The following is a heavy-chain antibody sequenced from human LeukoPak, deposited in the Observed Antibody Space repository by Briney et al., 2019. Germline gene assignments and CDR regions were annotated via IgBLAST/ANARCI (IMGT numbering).Heavy chain of an antibody. Sequence: PGGSLRLFCAASGFTFSSYAMHWVRQAPGKGLEWVAVISYDGSDYYADSVKGRFTISRDNSRDTLYLEMNSLRAEDRAVYYCARESGYDYWFDPWGQGTLVTVSS. D-gene: IGHD5-12*01. CDR2: ISYDGSD. CDR3: ARESGYDYWFDP. V-gene: IGHV3-30-3*01. J-gene: IGHJ5*02. CDR1: GFTFSSYA.